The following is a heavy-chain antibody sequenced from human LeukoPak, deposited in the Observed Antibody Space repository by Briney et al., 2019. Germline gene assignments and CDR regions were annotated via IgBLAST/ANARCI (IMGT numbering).Heavy chain of an antibody. CDR1: GFTFSIYG. CDR2: IKHDGSEK. J-gene: IGHJ4*02. CDR3: ARDKVGGSMAGSNFDY. D-gene: IGHD6-19*01. V-gene: IGHV3-7*01. Sequence: PGGSLRLSCAASGFTFSIYGMNWVRQSPGKGLEWVANIKHDGSEKNYVDSVKGRFSISRDNAKNSLYLQMDGLSGEDTAVYYCARDKVGGSMAGSNFDYWGQGTLVTVSS.